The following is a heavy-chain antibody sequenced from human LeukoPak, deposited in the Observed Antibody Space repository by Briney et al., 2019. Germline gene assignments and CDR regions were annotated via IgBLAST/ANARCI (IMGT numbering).Heavy chain of an antibody. J-gene: IGHJ6*02. Sequence: SETLSLTCTVSGYAIVSGGFSWNWIRQPPGKGLEWIGCIYDRGPAHYNPSLKSRFTISVDRPKNQFFLNVTSLTAADTAVYYCAGQYSVPKYYYGLDVWGQGTTVTVSS. CDR1: GYAIVSGGFS. CDR3: AGQYSVPKYYYGLDV. D-gene: IGHD2-15*01. V-gene: IGHV4-30-2*01. CDR2: IYDRGPA.